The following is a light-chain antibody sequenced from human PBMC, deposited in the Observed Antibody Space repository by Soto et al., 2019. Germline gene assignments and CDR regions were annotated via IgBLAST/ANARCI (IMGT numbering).Light chain of an antibody. CDR2: DAS. J-gene: IGKJ4*01. CDR3: QQRSNWPPGLT. CDR1: QSVSSY. Sequence: EIVLTQSPATLSLSPGERAILSCRASQSVSSYLAWYQRKPGQAPRLLIYDASNRATGIPARFSGSGSGTDFTLTISSLEPEDFAVYYCQQRSNWPPGLTFGGGTKVEIK. V-gene: IGKV3-11*01.